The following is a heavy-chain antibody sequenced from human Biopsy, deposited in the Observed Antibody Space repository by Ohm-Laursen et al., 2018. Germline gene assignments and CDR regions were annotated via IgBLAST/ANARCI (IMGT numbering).Heavy chain of an antibody. D-gene: IGHD2-15*01. CDR2: ISDIGSST. J-gene: IGHJ2*01. Sequence: GSLRLSCSASGFTFSNYAMTWVRQAPGKGLEWVSAISDIGSSTFYSDSVKGRFTISRDNSKKTLYLQMNSLRAEDTAIYYCAKDQPDLAVVVAAHWYFDLWGRGTLVTVSS. CDR3: AKDQPDLAVVVAAHWYFDL. CDR1: GFTFSNYA. V-gene: IGHV3-23*01.